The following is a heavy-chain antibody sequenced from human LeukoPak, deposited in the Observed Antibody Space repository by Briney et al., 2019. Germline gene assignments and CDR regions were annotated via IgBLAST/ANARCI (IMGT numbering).Heavy chain of an antibody. D-gene: IGHD2-2*02. CDR3: ARITPHCSSTSCYSGAFDY. CDR1: GGSISGYY. J-gene: IGHJ4*02. V-gene: IGHV4-4*07. CDR2: FYNSGST. Sequence: KASETLSLTCTVSGGSISGYYWSWIRQPAGKGLEWIGRFYNSGSTNYNPSLKSRVTISVDTSKNQFSLKLSSVTAADTAVYYCARITPHCSSTSCYSGAFDYWGQGTLVTVSS.